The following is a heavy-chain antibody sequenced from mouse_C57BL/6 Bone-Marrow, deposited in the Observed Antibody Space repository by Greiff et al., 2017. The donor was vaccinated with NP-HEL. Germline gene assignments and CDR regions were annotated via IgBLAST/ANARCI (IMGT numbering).Heavy chain of an antibody. CDR2: IWTGGGT. J-gene: IGHJ4*01. CDR1: GFSLTSYA. Sequence: VKLQESGPGLVAPSQSLSITCTVSGFSLTSYAISWVRQPPGKGLEWLGVIWTGGGTNYNSALNSRLSISKDNSKSQVFIKMNNLKTDDTAMYYCARGGDYGIDYAMDYWCQGTSVTVSS. D-gene: IGHD2-4*01. V-gene: IGHV2-9-1*01. CDR3: ARGGDYGIDYAMDY.